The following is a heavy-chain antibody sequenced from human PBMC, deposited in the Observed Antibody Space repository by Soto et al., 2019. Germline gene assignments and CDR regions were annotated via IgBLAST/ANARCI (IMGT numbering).Heavy chain of an antibody. Sequence: GGSLRLSCAASGFTFSSYSVNWVRQAPWKGLEWVSSISTSSSYIYYAESLKGRFTISRDNAKNSLYLQMNSLRAEDTAVYYCARDSYYYDSSGYVSGMDVWGQGTTVTAP. CDR1: GFTFSSYS. D-gene: IGHD3-22*01. CDR3: ARDSYYYDSSGYVSGMDV. V-gene: IGHV3-21*01. J-gene: IGHJ6*02. CDR2: ISTSSSYI.